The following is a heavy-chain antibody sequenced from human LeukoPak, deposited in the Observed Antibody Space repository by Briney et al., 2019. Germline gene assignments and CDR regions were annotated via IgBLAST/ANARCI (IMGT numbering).Heavy chain of an antibody. CDR1: GFTFRSYD. Sequence: QPGGSLRLSCAASGFTFRSYDMHWVRHATGKGLEWVSGIGTAGEIYYPGSVKGRFTISRENAKNSLYLQMNSLRAGDTAVYYCARAAYSSTWYSRYFDLWGRGTLVTVSS. CDR3: ARAAYSSTWYSRYFDL. J-gene: IGHJ2*01. V-gene: IGHV3-13*01. D-gene: IGHD6-13*01. CDR2: IGTAGEI.